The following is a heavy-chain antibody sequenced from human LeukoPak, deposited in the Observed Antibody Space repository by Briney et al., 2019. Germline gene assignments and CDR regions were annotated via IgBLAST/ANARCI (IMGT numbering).Heavy chain of an antibody. CDR3: ARVRSDRGYTGYDYS. D-gene: IGHD5-12*01. V-gene: IGHV3-48*02. CDR2: ISSSGSPI. J-gene: IGHJ5*02. Sequence: GGSLRLSCAASGFTFSTYSMNWVRQAPGKGLEWISYISSSGSPIYYADSVKGRFTISRDNAKNPLYLQMNSLRDEDTAVYYCARVRSDRGYTGYDYSWGQGTLVTVSS. CDR1: GFTFSTYS.